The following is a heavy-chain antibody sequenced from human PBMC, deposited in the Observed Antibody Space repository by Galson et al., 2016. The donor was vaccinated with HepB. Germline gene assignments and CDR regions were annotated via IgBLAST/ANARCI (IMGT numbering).Heavy chain of an antibody. CDR2: ISGAGGTT. D-gene: IGHD2-15*01. Sequence: SLRLSCAASGFTFNTYSMNWVRQAPGKGLEWVSDISGAGGTTHYADSVKGRFTISRDNSRDTLYLQMDRLRAADTAAYYCAKERGWYGGPNYGSWGQGTLVTVSS. J-gene: IGHJ5*02. V-gene: IGHV3-23*01. CDR1: GFTFNTYS. CDR3: AKERGWYGGPNYGS.